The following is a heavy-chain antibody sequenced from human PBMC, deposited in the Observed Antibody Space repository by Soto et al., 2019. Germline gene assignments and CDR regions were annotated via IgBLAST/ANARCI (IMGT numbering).Heavy chain of an antibody. CDR1: GCTVSSYS. Sequence: LRLDCAAAGCTVSSYSMNWVCQAPGKGLEWVSSISSSSSYINYADSVKGRFSISRDNAKNSLYLQMNSLRAEDTAVYYCARDLEVEVPAPYWFDPWGQGTRVTVSS. CDR2: ISSSSSYI. D-gene: IGHD2-2*01. V-gene: IGHV3-21*01. CDR3: ARDLEVEVPAPYWFDP. J-gene: IGHJ5*02.